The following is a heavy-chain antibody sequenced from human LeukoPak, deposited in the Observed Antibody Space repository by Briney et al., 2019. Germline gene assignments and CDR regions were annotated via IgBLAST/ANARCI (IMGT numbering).Heavy chain of an antibody. CDR2: IYSSGTT. CDR3: ARGAAFSGSYSLDF. D-gene: IGHD1-26*01. J-gene: IGHJ4*02. Sequence: GGSLRLSCAASGFTVSSNYMSWFRQAPGKGLEWVSVIYSSGTTFYAYSVKGRFTISRDNSKNTLFLQMSGLRDDDTAVYYCARGAAFSGSYSLDFWGQGTLVTVSS. CDR1: GFTVSSNY. V-gene: IGHV3-53*01.